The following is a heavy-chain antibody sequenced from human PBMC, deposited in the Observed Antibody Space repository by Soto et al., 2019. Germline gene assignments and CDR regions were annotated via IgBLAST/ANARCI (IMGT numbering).Heavy chain of an antibody. CDR2: LYPSGGT. CDR3: ASCLHCSNRGRFDP. J-gene: IGHJ5*02. Sequence: QVQLQESGPGLVTPSGTLSLTCSVSGVSISRSNWWTWVRQAPGKGLEWIGELYPSGGTTYNPSLQNRVTISVDYSKNHLSLTWNSVTAADTAVYYCASCLHCSNRGRFDPWGQGALVTVSS. V-gene: IGHV4-4*02. CDR1: GVSISRSNW. D-gene: IGHD2-8*01.